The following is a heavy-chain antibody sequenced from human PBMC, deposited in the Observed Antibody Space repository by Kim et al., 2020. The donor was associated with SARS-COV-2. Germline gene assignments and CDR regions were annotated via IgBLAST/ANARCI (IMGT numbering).Heavy chain of an antibody. J-gene: IGHJ4*02. V-gene: IGHV1-2*02. D-gene: IGHD6-13*01. Sequence: ASVKVSCKASGYTFTDSYMHWVRQAPGQGLEWVGWILPTSGGTNYAQKFQGRVTMTRDTSISTAYMELSSLTSDETAVYYCVRGWSKTRAGYWGQGTLVTVSS. CDR1: GYTFTDSY. CDR3: VRGWSKTRAGY. CDR2: ILPTSGGT.